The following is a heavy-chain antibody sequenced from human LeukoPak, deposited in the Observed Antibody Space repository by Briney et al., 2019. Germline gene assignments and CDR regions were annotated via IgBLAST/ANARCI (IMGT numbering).Heavy chain of an antibody. CDR1: GFTFDDYA. V-gene: IGHV3-9*01. Sequence: GRSLRLSCAASGFTFDDYAMHWVRQAPGKGLEWVSGISWNSGSIGYADSVKGRFTISRDNAKNSVFLQMNSLRAEDTAVYYCARSLDYGGHCSFDYWGQGTLVTVSS. D-gene: IGHD4-23*01. CDR2: ISWNSGSI. J-gene: IGHJ4*02. CDR3: ARSLDYGGHCSFDY.